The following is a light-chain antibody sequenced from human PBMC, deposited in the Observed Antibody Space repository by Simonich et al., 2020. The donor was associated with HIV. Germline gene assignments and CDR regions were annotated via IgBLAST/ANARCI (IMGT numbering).Light chain of an antibody. Sequence: NFMLTQPHSVSESPGKTVTISCTRSSGSIATNYVQWYQQRPGSAPTTVIDEDNKRPSGVPDRFSGSIDSSSNSASLTISGLKTEDEADYYCQSYDSSNQVFGGGTKLTVL. CDR2: EDN. CDR1: SGSIATNY. V-gene: IGLV6-57*03. CDR3: QSYDSSNQV. J-gene: IGLJ3*02.